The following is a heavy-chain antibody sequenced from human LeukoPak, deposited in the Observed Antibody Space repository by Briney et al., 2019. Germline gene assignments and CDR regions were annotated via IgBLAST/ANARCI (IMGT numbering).Heavy chain of an antibody. Sequence: PGGSLRLSCAASGFTFSSYSMNWVRQAPGKGLEWVSYISSSSSTIYYADSVKGRFTISRDNSKNTLYLQMNSLRAEDTAVYYCANHGYGYSYGMDVWGQGTTVTVSS. D-gene: IGHD5-18*01. V-gene: IGHV3-48*01. CDR3: ANHGYGYSYGMDV. CDR2: ISSSSSTI. CDR1: GFTFSSYS. J-gene: IGHJ6*02.